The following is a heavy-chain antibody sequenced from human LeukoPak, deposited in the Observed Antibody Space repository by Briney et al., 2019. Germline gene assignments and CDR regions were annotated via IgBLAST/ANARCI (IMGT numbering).Heavy chain of an antibody. D-gene: IGHD2-15*01. CDR2: ISWNSGTI. V-gene: IGHV3-9*01. CDR1: GFTFDDYA. CDR3: ARGRPALSYFDY. J-gene: IGHJ4*02. Sequence: GGSLGLSCAAPGFTFDDYAMHWVRQAPGKGLEWVSGISWNSGTIGYADSVKGRITISRDNAKNSLYLEMNSLRAEDTALYYRARGRPALSYFDYWGQGTLVTVSS.